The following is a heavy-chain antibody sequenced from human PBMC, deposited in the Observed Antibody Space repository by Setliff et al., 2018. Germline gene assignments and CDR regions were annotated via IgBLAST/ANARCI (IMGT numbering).Heavy chain of an antibody. D-gene: IGHD3-3*01. CDR1: GDPIGRGGFH. V-gene: IGHV4-61*02. CDR3: AGAGPRMEERGYYGFDAFDV. J-gene: IGHJ3*01. Sequence: SETLSLTCTVSGDPIGRGGFHWSWVRQPAGKGLEWIGRIYTSGTTNNNPSLKSRVTISLDRPKNQVSLKLGSVTAADTAVYFCAGAGPRMEERGYYGFDAFDVWGQGTVVTVSS. CDR2: IYTSGTT.